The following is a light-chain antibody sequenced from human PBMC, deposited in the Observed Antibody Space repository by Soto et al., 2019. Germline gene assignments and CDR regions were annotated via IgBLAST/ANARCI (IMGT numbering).Light chain of an antibody. CDR2: GAP. J-gene: IGKJ4*01. CDR1: QSVTNNC. CDR3: QHYGDSAP. Sequence: EIVLTQSPGTLSLSPGEGAALSCRASQSVTNNCLAWYQQKPGQAPRLLIYGAPVRITGIPDRFRGSGSGTDFTLTISRLEREDFAVYYWQHYGDSAPFGGETKVEIK. V-gene: IGKV3-20*01.